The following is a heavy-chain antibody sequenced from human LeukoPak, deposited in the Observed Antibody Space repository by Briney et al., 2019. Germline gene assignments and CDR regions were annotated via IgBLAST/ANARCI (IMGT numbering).Heavy chain of an antibody. V-gene: IGHV3-73*01. CDR1: GFTFSRSA. D-gene: IGHD6-13*01. CDR2: IRSKADSYTK. CDR3: RAAADLNDY. Sequence: GGSLRLSCAASGFTFSRSAMHWVRQASGKGLEWLRRIRSKADSYTKAYAASVKGRFIVTRDYSKNTAYLQMNSLKTEDTGVYYCRAAADLNDYWGQGTLVTVSS. J-gene: IGHJ4*02.